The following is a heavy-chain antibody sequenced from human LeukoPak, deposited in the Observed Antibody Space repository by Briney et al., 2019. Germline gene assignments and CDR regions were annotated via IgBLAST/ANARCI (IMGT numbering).Heavy chain of an antibody. D-gene: IGHD6-13*01. CDR1: GYTFTSYY. CDR2: INPSGGST. Sequence: GASVKVSCKASGYTFTSYYMHWVRQAPGQGPEWMGIINPSGGSTSYAQKFQGRVTMTRDTSTSTVYMELSSLRSEDTAVYYCARDLWASQGQQLVYFGMDVWGQGTTVTVSS. CDR3: ARDLWASQGQQLVYFGMDV. V-gene: IGHV1-46*01. J-gene: IGHJ6*02.